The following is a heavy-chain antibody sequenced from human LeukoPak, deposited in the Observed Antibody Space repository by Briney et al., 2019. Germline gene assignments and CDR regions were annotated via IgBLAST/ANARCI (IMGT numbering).Heavy chain of an antibody. J-gene: IGHJ3*02. CDR2: INNSGNI. D-gene: IGHD3-22*01. CDR1: GGSFSGYY. V-gene: IGHV4-34*01. CDR3: AREWGNYDSGDAFDI. Sequence: SETLSLTCAVYGGSFSGYYWSWVRQPPGKGLEWIGEINNSGNINYNPSLKRRVTISVDTSKNQFSLKLSSVIAADTAVYYCAREWGNYDSGDAFDIWGQGTMVTVSS.